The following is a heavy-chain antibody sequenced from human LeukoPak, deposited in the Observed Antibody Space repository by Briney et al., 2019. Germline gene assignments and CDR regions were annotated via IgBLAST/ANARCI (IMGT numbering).Heavy chain of an antibody. D-gene: IGHD3-16*01. CDR1: GFTVSNNY. CDR3: TRGGAFDI. J-gene: IGHJ3*02. V-gene: IGHV3-66*02. Sequence: GGSLRLACAASGFTVSNNYISWVRPAPGKGLEWVSVIQSDGSTYYADSVRGRFTISRDNSKNTLYLQMNSLRAEDTDVYYCTRGGAFDIWGQGTMVTVSS. CDR2: IQSDGST.